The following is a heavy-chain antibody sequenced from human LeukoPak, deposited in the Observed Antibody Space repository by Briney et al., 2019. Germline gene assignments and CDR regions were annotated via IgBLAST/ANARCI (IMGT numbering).Heavy chain of an antibody. J-gene: IGHJ4*02. V-gene: IGHV4-34*01. CDR1: GGSFSGYY. CDR3: ASPTQSRDY. Sequence: SETLSLTCAVCGGSFSGYYWSWIRQPPGKGLEWIGEINHSGSTNYNPSLKSRVTISVDTSKNQFSLKLSSVTAADTAVYYCASPTQSRDYWGQGTLVTVSS. CDR2: INHSGST.